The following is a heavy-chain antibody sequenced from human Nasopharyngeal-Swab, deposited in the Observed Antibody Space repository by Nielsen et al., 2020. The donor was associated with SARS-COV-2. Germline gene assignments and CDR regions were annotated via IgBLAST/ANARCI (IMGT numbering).Heavy chain of an antibody. V-gene: IGHV3-74*01. CDR1: GFTFSGHW. CDR2: INGDGSST. CDR3: VKDVGTTIFDY. D-gene: IGHD1-7*01. J-gene: IGHJ4*02. Sequence: GGSLRLSCAASGFTFSGHWMYWVRQAPGKGLVWVSRINGDGSSTDYAASVKGRFTVSRDNAKNTLYLQMDSLRAEDTALYFCVKDVGTTIFDYWGQGTPVIVSS.